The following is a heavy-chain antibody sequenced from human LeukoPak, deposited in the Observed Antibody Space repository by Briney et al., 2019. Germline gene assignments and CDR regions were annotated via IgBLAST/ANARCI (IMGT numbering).Heavy chain of an antibody. J-gene: IGHJ6*02. CDR2: ISSRSSSI. Sequence: GGSLRLSCVASGFTFSSYSMNWVRQAPGRGREWVSYISSRSSSIYYADSVKGRFTISRDNAKNSLYLQMNSLRAEDTAVYYCARDGQWLVYYYYYGMDVWGQGTTVTVSS. D-gene: IGHD6-19*01. CDR3: ARDGQWLVYYYYYGMDV. CDR1: GFTFSSYS. V-gene: IGHV3-48*01.